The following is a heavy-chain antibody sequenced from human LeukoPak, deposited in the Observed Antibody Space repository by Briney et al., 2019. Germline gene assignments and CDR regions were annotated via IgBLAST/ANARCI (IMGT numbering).Heavy chain of an antibody. Sequence: ASVKVSCNASGYTFTSYDINWVRQATGQGLEWMGWMNPNSGTTGYAQKCQGRVTMTRNTSISTAYMELSSLRSEDTAVYYCARAPSIAARIPRYSWFGPWGQGTLVTVSS. J-gene: IGHJ5*02. CDR1: GYTFTSYD. CDR3: ARAPSIAARIPRYSWFGP. D-gene: IGHD6-6*01. CDR2: MNPNSGTT. V-gene: IGHV1-8*01.